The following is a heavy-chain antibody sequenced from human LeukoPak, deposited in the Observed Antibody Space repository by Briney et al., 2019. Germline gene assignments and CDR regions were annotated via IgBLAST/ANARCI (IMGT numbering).Heavy chain of an antibody. CDR1: GFTFTTYG. Sequence: RPGGTLRLSCSASGFTFTTYGMNWVRQAPGKGLEWVSGINWNGGSAGYADSVKGRFTISRDNAKNSLFLQMNSLRAEDTALYYCARRLYYYDSRGYQYYFDYWGQGTLVTVSS. D-gene: IGHD3-22*01. CDR2: INWNGGSA. CDR3: ARRLYYYDSRGYQYYFDY. V-gene: IGHV3-20*04. J-gene: IGHJ4*02.